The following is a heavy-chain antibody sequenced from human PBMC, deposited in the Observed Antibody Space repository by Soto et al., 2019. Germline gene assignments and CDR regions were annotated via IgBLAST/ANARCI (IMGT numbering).Heavy chain of an antibody. Sequence: QVRLVQSGPEVKKPEASVKVYCKASGYTFSSSAISWVRQAPGQGPEWMGWISSSGVTNYAQNFQCRVTLTVDSSTTTAYMDVRSLSSADTAIYYCARDHGGYGTFDYWGQGTLVTVSS. V-gene: IGHV1-18*04. CDR3: ARDHGGYGTFDY. D-gene: IGHD5-12*01. J-gene: IGHJ4*02. CDR1: GYTFSSSA. CDR2: ISSSGVT.